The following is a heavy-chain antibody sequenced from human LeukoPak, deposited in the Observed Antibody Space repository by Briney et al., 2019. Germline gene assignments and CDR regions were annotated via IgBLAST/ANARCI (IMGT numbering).Heavy chain of an antibody. D-gene: IGHD2-15*01. V-gene: IGHV3-33*01. CDR2: VYDDGSRE. CDR1: GFTFSNYG. Sequence: PGGSLRLSCAASGFTFSNYGMHWVRQAPGKGLEWVAVVYDDGSREHIADSVKGRFTISRDNSKNTVVLQMNGLRGEDTAVYYCARDLKSGDFDSWGQGTLVTVSA. J-gene: IGHJ4*02. CDR3: ARDLKSGDFDS.